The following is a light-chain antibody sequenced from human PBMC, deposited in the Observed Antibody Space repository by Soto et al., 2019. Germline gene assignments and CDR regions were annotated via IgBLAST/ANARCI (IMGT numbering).Light chain of an antibody. V-gene: IGLV2-14*01. CDR3: AAWDDSLSGPV. CDR2: EVY. Sequence: QSALTQPASVSGSPGQSITISCTGTNSDVGGYDRVSWYQHHPGKAPKLLIFEVYNRPSGISDRFSGSKSGDTASLTISGLQAEDEADYYCAAWDDSLSGPVFGGGTKLTVL. CDR1: NSDVGGYDR. J-gene: IGLJ2*01.